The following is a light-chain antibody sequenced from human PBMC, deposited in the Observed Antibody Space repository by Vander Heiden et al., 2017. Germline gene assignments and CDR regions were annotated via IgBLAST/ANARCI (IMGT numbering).Light chain of an antibody. V-gene: IGLV3-10*01. J-gene: IGLJ3*02. CDR1: ALPKKF. CDR3: DSTDSSGNQGV. CDR2: EDT. Sequence: SYELTQPPSVSVSPGQTARITCSGDALPKKFAYWYQQKSGQAPVLVIFEDTKRPSGIPKRFSGSSSGTLATLTISGAQVEDEADYYCDSTDSSGNQGVFGGGTKVTVL.